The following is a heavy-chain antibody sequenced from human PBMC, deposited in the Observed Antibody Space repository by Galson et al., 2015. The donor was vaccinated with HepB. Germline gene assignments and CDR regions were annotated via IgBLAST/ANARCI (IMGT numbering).Heavy chain of an antibody. J-gene: IGHJ3*02. CDR1: GGTFSSYA. CDR2: IIPIFGTA. D-gene: IGHD3-22*01. CDR3: ASRPASYYYDSSGYYYGAFDI. Sequence: SVKVSCKASGGTFSSYAISWVRQAPGQGLEWMGGIIPIFGTANYAQKFQGRVTITADESTSTAYMELSSLRSEDTAVYYCASRPASYYYDSSGYYYGAFDIWGQGTMVTVSS. V-gene: IGHV1-69*13.